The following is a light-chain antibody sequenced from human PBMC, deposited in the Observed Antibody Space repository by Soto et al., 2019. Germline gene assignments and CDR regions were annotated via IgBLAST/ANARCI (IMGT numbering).Light chain of an antibody. CDR1: QGISDY. CDR2: AAS. Sequence: DIQMTQSPSSLSASVGDRVSITCRASQGISDYLAWYQQKPEKVPKLLIYAASTLQPGVPSRFSGSGYGTDFTLTISSLQPGDAATYYCQRYNSVPRTFGQGTKVEIK. J-gene: IGKJ1*01. CDR3: QRYNSVPRT. V-gene: IGKV1-27*01.